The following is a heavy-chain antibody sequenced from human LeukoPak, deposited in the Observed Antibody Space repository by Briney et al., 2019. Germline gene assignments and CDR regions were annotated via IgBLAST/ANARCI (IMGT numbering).Heavy chain of an antibody. V-gene: IGHV4-4*07. Sequence: SETLSLTCTVSGDSFTNYYWSWVRQPAGKGLEWIGRIYTDENTNYNPSLTSRVTISVDASNTQFSLKLSSVTAADTAVYYCARGPNWNYYYYGVDVWGQGTTVTVSS. CDR1: GDSFTNYY. CDR3: ARGPNWNYYYYGVDV. D-gene: IGHD1-20*01. CDR2: IYTDENT. J-gene: IGHJ6*02.